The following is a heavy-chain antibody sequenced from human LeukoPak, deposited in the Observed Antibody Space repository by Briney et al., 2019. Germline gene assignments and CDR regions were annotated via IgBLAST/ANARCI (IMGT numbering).Heavy chain of an antibody. V-gene: IGHV1-2*02. Sequence: ASVKVSCKASGYSFTDYYMHWVRQAPGQGLEWMGWINPNSGATNYAQKFQGRATMTRDTSISTAYMELSRLRSDDTAVYYCARVPYYYDSSGYSIPPAIFDYWGQGTLVTVSS. J-gene: IGHJ4*02. CDR1: GYSFTDYY. CDR2: INPNSGAT. D-gene: IGHD3-22*01. CDR3: ARVPYYYDSSGYSIPPAIFDY.